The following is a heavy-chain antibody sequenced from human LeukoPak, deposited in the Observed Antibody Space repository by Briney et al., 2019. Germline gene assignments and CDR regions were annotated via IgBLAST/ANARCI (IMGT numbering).Heavy chain of an antibody. Sequence: PSETLSLTCTVSGGSISSSSYYWGWIRQPPGKGLEWIGSIYYSGSTYYNPSLKSRVTTSVDTSKNQFSLKLSSVTAADTAVYYCARGGKTTVTPYFDYWGQGTLVTVSS. J-gene: IGHJ4*02. D-gene: IGHD4-17*01. CDR1: GGSISSSSYY. V-gene: IGHV4-39*07. CDR2: IYYSGST. CDR3: ARGGKTTVTPYFDY.